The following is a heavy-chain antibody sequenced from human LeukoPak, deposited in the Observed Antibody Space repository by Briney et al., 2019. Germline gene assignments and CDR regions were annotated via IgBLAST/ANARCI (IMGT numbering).Heavy chain of an antibody. CDR2: IKQDGSEK. V-gene: IGHV3-7*01. D-gene: IGHD6-6*01. CDR1: GFTFSSYW. J-gene: IGHJ4*02. CDR3: ATPTFGRMAAQDY. Sequence: GGSLRLSCAASGFTFSSYWMSWVRQAPGKGLEWVANIKQDGSEKYYVDSVKGRFTISRDNAKNSLYLQMNSLRAEDTAVYYCATPTFGRMAAQDYWGQGTLVTVSS.